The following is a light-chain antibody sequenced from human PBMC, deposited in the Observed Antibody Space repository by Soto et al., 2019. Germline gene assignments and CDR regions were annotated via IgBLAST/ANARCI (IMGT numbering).Light chain of an antibody. V-gene: IGKV1-5*03. CDR2: KAS. J-gene: IGKJ1*01. CDR1: QSISSW. CDR3: QHYNSYSEA. Sequence: DIKMTKSPSTLSASVGDRVTITCRASQSISSWVAWYQQKPGKGPKLLIYKASHLESGVPSRFSGSGSGTEFTLTIISLQPDDVATYYCQHYNSYSEAFGQGTKVDTK.